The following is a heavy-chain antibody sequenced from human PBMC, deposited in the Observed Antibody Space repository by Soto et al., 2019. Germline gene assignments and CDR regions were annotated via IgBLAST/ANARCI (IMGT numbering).Heavy chain of an antibody. CDR1: GFDFSAYA. V-gene: IGHV3-23*01. D-gene: IGHD6-13*01. CDR3: AKDIGAAGAFDH. Sequence: GGSLRLSCAASGFDFSAYAMSWVRQAPGKGLEWVSGISGRGASTDYADSVRGRFTISRDNSKNTLYMQMNTLGVDDTAVYYCAKDIGAAGAFDHWGQGILVTVS. CDR2: ISGRGAST. J-gene: IGHJ4*02.